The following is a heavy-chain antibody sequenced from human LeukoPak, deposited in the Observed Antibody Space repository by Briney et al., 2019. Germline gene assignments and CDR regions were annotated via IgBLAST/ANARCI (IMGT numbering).Heavy chain of an antibody. CDR3: ARGSVRAFDI. J-gene: IGHJ3*02. D-gene: IGHD1-26*01. CDR1: GFTFSNDY. CDR2: IYSGGTT. V-gene: IGHV3-53*01. Sequence: GGSLRLSCAASGFTFSNDYMNWVRQAPGKGLEWVSVIYSGGTTYYADSVRGRFSISRDTSKNTLYLQMNSLRAEDTAVYYCARGSVRAFDIWGQGTMVTASS.